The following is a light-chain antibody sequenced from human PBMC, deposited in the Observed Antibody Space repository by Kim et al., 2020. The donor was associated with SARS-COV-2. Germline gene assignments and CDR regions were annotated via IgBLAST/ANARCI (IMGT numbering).Light chain of an antibody. CDR3: QQYSSTPPS. J-gene: IGKJ2*03. CDR1: QTVLYNSNNKNY. Sequence: DIVMTRSPDSLAVSLGERATLNCKSSQTVLYNSNNKNYLAWYQQKPGQAPKLLIYWASIRESGVSDRFSGSGSETDFTLTISSLQAEDVAVYYCQQYSSTPPSFGQGTKLEI. V-gene: IGKV4-1*01. CDR2: WAS.